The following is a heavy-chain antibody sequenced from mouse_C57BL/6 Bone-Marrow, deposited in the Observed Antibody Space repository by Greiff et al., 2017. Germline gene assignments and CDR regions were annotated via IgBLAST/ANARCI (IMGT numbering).Heavy chain of an antibody. CDR2: IDPENGDT. Sequence: EVQLQQSGAELVRPGASVKLSCTASGFNIKDDYMHWVKQRPEQGLEWIGWIDPENGDTEYASKFQGKATITADTSSNTAYLQLSSLTSEDTAVYYCTTFDYERAMDYWGQGTSVTVSS. J-gene: IGHJ4*01. CDR1: GFNIKDDY. CDR3: TTFDYERAMDY. D-gene: IGHD2-4*01. V-gene: IGHV14-4*01.